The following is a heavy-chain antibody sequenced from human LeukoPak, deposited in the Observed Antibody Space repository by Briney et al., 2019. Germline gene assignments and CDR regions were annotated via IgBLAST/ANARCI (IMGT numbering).Heavy chain of an antibody. CDR1: GYTFTGAY. J-gene: IGHJ6*02. V-gene: IGHV1-18*04. D-gene: IGHD1-7*01. CDR2: ISAYNGNT. CDR3: ARALELLEAEPYYYYGMDV. Sequence: ASVKVSCTASGYTFTGAYMHWVRQAPGQGLEWMGWISAYNGNTNYAQKLQGRVTMTTDTSTSTAYMELRSLRSDDTAVYYCARALELLEAEPYYYYGMDVWGQGTTVTVSS.